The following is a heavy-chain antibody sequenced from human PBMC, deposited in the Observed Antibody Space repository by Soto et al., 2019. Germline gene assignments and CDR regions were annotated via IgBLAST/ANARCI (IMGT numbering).Heavy chain of an antibody. D-gene: IGHD2-21*01. Sequence: QVQLVEAGGGGVQPGRSLRLCCAASGFTVSSYGMHWVRQAPGKGLEWVAVISYDGSNKYYADSVKGRFTISRDNSKNTLYLQMNSLRAEDTAVYYCAKELDSDYYYMDVWGKGTTVTVSS. CDR2: ISYDGSNK. CDR3: AKELDSDYYYMDV. CDR1: GFTVSSYG. V-gene: IGHV3-30*18. J-gene: IGHJ6*03.